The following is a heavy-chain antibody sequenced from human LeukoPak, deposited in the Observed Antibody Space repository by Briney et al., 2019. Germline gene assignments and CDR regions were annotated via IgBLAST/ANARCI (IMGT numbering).Heavy chain of an antibody. J-gene: IGHJ6*03. CDR2: INRSGST. CDR1: GGSFSGYY. CDR3: ARGRIASGAYYYYMDV. D-gene: IGHD2-21*01. V-gene: IGHV4-34*01. Sequence: SETLSLTCAVFGGSFSGYYWSWIRQPPGKGLEWIGEINRSGSTIYNPSFKSRVTISVDTSKNQVSLKLSSVTAADTAVYYCARGRIASGAYYYYMDVWGKGTTVTVSS.